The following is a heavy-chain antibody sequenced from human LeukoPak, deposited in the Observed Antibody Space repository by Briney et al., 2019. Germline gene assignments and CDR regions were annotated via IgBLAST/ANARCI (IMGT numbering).Heavy chain of an antibody. Sequence: GGSLRLSCAASGFTFSTYAMSWVRQAPGKGLEWVSCISGRGGSTYYVDSVKGRFTISRDNSKNTLYLQMSSLRAEDTAVYYCAKDASYGDYVRYFQHWGRGTLVTVSS. V-gene: IGHV3-23*01. CDR2: ISGRGGST. J-gene: IGHJ1*01. CDR1: GFTFSTYA. CDR3: AKDASYGDYVRYFQH. D-gene: IGHD4-17*01.